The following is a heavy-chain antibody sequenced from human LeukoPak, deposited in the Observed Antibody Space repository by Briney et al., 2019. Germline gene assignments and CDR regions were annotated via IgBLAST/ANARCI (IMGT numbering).Heavy chain of an antibody. CDR3: ARDGDLDSTTGAFDI. V-gene: IGHV3-48*04. J-gene: IGHJ3*02. CDR1: GFTFSSYS. D-gene: IGHD7-27*01. CDR2: ISSSSTI. Sequence: QAGGSLRLSCAASGFTFSSYSMNWVRQAPGKGLEWVSYISSSSTIYYADSVKGRFTISRDNAKNSLYLQMNSLRAEDTAVYYCARDGDLDSTTGAFDIWGQGTMVTVSS.